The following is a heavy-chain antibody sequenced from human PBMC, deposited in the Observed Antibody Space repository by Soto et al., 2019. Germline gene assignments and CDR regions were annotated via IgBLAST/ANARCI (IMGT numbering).Heavy chain of an antibody. Sequence: PGGSLRLSCAASGFTFSSYGMHWVRQAPGKGLEWVADISQDGSNKYYVDSVKGRFTISRDNAKNTLYLQMNSLRAEDTAVYYCARDLGYADSDTRSDCWGQGTLVTVSS. J-gene: IGHJ4*02. V-gene: IGHV3-33*08. CDR2: ISQDGSNK. CDR1: GFTFSSYG. D-gene: IGHD2-2*03. CDR3: ARDLGYADSDTRSDC.